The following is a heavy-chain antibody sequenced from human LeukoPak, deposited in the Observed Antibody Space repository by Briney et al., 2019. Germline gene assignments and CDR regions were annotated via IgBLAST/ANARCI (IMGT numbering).Heavy chain of an antibody. CDR2: ISPHNGKT. Sequence: VASVKVSCKASGYTFTIYSLSWVRQAPGQGLEWVGWISPHNGKTSYAQKVQGRVTMTIDTSTNTAYMELRSLKSDDTAIYYCARHLFTELPGDFWGQGTLVTVSS. D-gene: IGHD3-10*02. CDR1: GYTFTIYS. CDR3: ARHLFTELPGDF. V-gene: IGHV1-18*01. J-gene: IGHJ4*02.